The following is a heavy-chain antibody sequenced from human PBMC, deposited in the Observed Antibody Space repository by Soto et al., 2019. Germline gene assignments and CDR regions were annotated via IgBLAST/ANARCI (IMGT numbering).Heavy chain of an antibody. CDR3: ATSTLGVYYYYYYMDV. V-gene: IGHV1-24*01. J-gene: IGHJ6*03. CDR2: FDPEDGET. D-gene: IGHD3-16*01. CDR1: GYTLTELS. Sequence: VASVKVSCKVSGYTLTELSMHWVRQAPGKGLEWMGGFDPEDGETIYAQKFQGRVTMTEDTSTDTAYMELSSLRSEDTAVYYCATSTLGVYYYYYYMDVWGKGTTVTVSS.